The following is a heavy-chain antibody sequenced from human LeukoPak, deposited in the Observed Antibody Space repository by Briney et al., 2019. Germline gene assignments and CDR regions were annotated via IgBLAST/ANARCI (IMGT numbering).Heavy chain of an antibody. CDR3: ARDGTAAGLYFDL. CDR1: GFTFTDYW. Sequence: GGSLRLSCEVSGFTFTDYWMNWVRQAPGKGPERVASIRQDGSEKTYVDSVKGRFTISRDNTKNSLSLQLNGLRAEDTAVYYCARDGTAAGLYFDLWGQGTLVTVSS. J-gene: IGHJ4*01. V-gene: IGHV3-7*01. CDR2: IRQDGSEK. D-gene: IGHD6-13*01.